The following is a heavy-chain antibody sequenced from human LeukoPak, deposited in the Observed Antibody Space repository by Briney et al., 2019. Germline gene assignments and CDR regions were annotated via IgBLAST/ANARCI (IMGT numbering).Heavy chain of an antibody. CDR2: ISYDGSNK. CDR3: ARDIPPYCSGGSCYIEDAFDY. J-gene: IGHJ4*02. D-gene: IGHD2-15*01. Sequence: PGGSPRLSCAVSGFTFNTYAMHWVRQAPGKGLEWVVVISYDGSNKYYADSVKGRFTISRDNSKNTLYLQMNSLRAEDTAVYYCARDIPPYCSGGSCYIEDAFDYWGQGTLVTVSS. CDR1: GFTFNTYA. V-gene: IGHV3-30-3*01.